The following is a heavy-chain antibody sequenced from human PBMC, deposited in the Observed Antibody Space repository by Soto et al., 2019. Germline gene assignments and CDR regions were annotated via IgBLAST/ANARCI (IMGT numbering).Heavy chain of an antibody. CDR1: GGTFSSYA. Sequence: QVQLVQSGAEVKKPGSSVKVSCKAPGGTFSSYAISWLRQAPGQGLEWMGGIIPIFGTATYAQKFQGRVTVTADESASTGYMELSRLRCEDTAVDYCARSQGGSSSLDIYYYYYYGMDVWGQGTTVTVSS. D-gene: IGHD2-15*01. J-gene: IGHJ6*02. CDR3: ARSQGGSSSLDIYYYYYYGMDV. CDR2: IIPIFGTA. V-gene: IGHV1-69*01.